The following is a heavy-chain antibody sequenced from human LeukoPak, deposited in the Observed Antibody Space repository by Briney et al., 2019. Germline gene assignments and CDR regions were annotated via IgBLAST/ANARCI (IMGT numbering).Heavy chain of an antibody. V-gene: IGHV3-74*01. CDR1: GIIFSNYW. J-gene: IGHJ5*01. D-gene: IGHD6-13*01. CDR3: ARDYARTAAGPKANWFDP. Sequence: GGSLRLSCAASGIIFSNYWMHWVRQAPGKGLVWVSRINRDGSSTSYADSVKGRFTISRDNAKNSLYLQMNSLRAEDTAVYYCARDYARTAAGPKANWFDPWGQGTLVTVSS. CDR2: INRDGSST.